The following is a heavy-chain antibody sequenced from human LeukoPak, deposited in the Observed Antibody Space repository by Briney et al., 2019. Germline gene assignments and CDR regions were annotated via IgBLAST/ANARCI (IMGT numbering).Heavy chain of an antibody. D-gene: IGHD3-10*01. J-gene: IGHJ4*02. CDR3: AKEGAAMARAQLLDY. V-gene: IGHV3-23*01. CDR1: GFTFNSYA. CDR2: ISGSGDST. Sequence: GGSLRLSCAASGFTFNSYAMTWVGQAPGKGMEWVSGISGSGDSTYYADSVKGRFTISRDNSKNTLYLQMHSLRAEDTAVYYCAKEGAAMARAQLLDYSGQGTLVTVSS.